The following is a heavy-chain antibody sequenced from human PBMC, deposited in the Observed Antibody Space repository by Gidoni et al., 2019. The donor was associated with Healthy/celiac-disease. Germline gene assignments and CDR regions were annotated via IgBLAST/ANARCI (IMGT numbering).Heavy chain of an antibody. V-gene: IGHV3-9*01. CDR2: ISVNSGSI. CDR1: GFTFDDYA. D-gene: IGHD5-18*01. Sequence: EVQLVESGGGLVQPGRSLRLSCAASGFTFDDYAMHWVRQAPGKGLEWVSGISVNSGSIGYADSVKGRFTISRDNAKNSLYLQMNSLRAEDTALYYCAKDMQGADTPPNYYYGMDVWGQGTTVTVSS. J-gene: IGHJ6*02. CDR3: AKDMQGADTPPNYYYGMDV.